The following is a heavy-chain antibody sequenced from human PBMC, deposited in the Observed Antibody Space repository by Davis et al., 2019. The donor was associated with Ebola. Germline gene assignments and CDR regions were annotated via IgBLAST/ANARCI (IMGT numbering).Heavy chain of an antibody. CDR2: IIPILGIA. V-gene: IGHV1-69*02. CDR3: ARRTGYSSSSGYYYGMDV. Sequence: SVKVSCKASGGTFSSYTISWVRQAPGQGLEWMGRIIPILGIANYAQKFQGRVTITADKSTSTAYMELNSLRAEDTAVYYCARRTGYSSSSGYYYGMDVWGQGTTVTVSS. D-gene: IGHD6-13*01. CDR1: GGTFSSYT. J-gene: IGHJ6*02.